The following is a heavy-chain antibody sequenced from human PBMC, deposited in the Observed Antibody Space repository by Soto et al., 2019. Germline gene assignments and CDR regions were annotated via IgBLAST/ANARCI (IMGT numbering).Heavy chain of an antibody. CDR1: GGSFSGYY. J-gene: IGHJ4*02. CDR2: INHSGST. V-gene: IGHV4-34*01. CDR3: ARATTYYGSGSYYGRIGYFDY. Sequence: PSESLSLTCAVYGGSFSGYYWSWIRQPPGKGLAWIGEINHSGSTNYNPSLKSRVTISVDTSKNQFSLKLSSVTAADTAVYYCARATTYYGSGSYYGRIGYFDYWGQGTLVTVSS. D-gene: IGHD3-10*01.